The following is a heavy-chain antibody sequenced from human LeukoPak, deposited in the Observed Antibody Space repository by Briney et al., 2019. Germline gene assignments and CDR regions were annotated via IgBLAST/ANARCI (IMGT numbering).Heavy chain of an antibody. Sequence: GGSLRLSCAASGCTFSSYWMSWVRQAPGKGLEWVANIEQDGSEKYYVDSVKGRFTISRDNAKNSLYLQMNSLRAEDTAVYYCAREARITIFGVVIENHNWFDPWGQGTLVTVSS. D-gene: IGHD3-3*01. CDR2: IEQDGSEK. J-gene: IGHJ5*02. CDR3: AREARITIFGVVIENHNWFDP. CDR1: GCTFSSYW. V-gene: IGHV3-7*01.